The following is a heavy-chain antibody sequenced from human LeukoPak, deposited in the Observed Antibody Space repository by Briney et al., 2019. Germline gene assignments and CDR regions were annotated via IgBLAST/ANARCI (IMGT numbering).Heavy chain of an antibody. V-gene: IGHV4-59*01. D-gene: IGHD1-26*01. J-gene: IGHJ4*02. Sequence: PSETLPLTCTVSGGSISSYYWSWIRQPPGKGLEWIGYIYYSGSTNYNPSLKSRVTISVDTSKNQFSLKLSSVTAADTAVYYCARAGEGIVGATPTFDYWGQGTLVTVSS. CDR3: ARAGEGIVGATPTFDY. CDR2: IYYSGST. CDR1: GGSISSYY.